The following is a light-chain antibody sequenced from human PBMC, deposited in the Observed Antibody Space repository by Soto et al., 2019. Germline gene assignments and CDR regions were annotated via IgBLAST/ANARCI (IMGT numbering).Light chain of an antibody. CDR1: QDISNY. CDR2: DAS. J-gene: IGKJ3*01. V-gene: IGKV1-33*01. Sequence: DIKMTQSPSSLSASVGDRVTITCQASQDISNYLNWYQQKPGKAPKLLIYDASNLETGVSSRFCGSGSGTDFTFTISSLQPEDIATYYCQQYDNHPFGPGTKVDIK. CDR3: QQYDNHP.